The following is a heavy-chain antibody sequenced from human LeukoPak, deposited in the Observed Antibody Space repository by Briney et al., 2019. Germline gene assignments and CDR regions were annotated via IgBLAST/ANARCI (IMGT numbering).Heavy chain of an antibody. V-gene: IGHV4-4*07. D-gene: IGHD6-13*01. J-gene: IGHJ5*02. CDR3: AREDSLSSWYFDA. CDR1: DGSISSFY. CDR2: IYSSGGT. Sequence: SETLSPTCTVSDGSISSFYWNWIRQPAGKGLEWIGRIYSSGGTNYNPSLKSRVTMSVDTSKNQVSLKVSSVTAADTAVYYCAREDSLSSWYFDAWGQGTLVTVSS.